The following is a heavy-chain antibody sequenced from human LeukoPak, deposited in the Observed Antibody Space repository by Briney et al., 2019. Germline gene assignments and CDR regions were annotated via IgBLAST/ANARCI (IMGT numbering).Heavy chain of an antibody. CDR3: ARAPLLRFWIDAFNI. CDR2: INPNSGGT. CDR1: GYTFTGYY. Sequence: ASVKVSCKASGYTFTGYYMHWVRQAPGQGLEWMGWINPNSGGTNYAQKFQGRVTMTRDTSISTAYMELSRLRSDDTAVYYCARAPLLRFWIDAFNIWGQGTMVTVSS. V-gene: IGHV1-2*02. J-gene: IGHJ3*02. D-gene: IGHD3-3*01.